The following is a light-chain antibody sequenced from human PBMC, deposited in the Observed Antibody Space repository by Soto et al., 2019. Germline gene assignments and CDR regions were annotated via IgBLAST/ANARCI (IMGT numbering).Light chain of an antibody. Sequence: EIVMTQSPVTLSVSPGERATLSCRASQSVSSGLAWYQQKPGQAPRLLIYGASTRAAGIPARFSGSGSGTEFTLTISSLQSEDFALYYCQQYDNWPPLTFGGGTKVDIK. CDR1: QSVSSG. V-gene: IGKV3-15*01. CDR3: QQYDNWPPLT. J-gene: IGKJ4*01. CDR2: GAS.